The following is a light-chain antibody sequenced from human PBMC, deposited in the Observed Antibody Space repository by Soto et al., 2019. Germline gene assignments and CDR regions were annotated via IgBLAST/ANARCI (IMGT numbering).Light chain of an antibody. CDR2: EVS. J-gene: IGLJ1*01. CDR3: SSYAGIHIV. CDR1: SSDVGGYNY. V-gene: IGLV2-8*01. Sequence: QSVLTQPPSASGSPGQSVATSCTGTSSDVGGYNYVSWYQQHPGKAPKLMIYEVSKRPSGVPDRFSGSKSGNTASLTVSGLQAEDEADYYCSSYAGIHIVFGTGTKVTV.